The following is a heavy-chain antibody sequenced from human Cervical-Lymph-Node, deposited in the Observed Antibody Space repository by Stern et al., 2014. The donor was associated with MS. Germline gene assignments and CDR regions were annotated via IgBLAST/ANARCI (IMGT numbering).Heavy chain of an antibody. CDR3: ARGYRFFDD. Sequence: QLQLQESGPGLVKPSQTLSLTCTVSGGSISSGSYYWSWIRQPAGKRLEWIGRMFSSGNTFYNPSLKSRVNISVDTSQKPLSLELGSVTAADTAVYYCARGYRFFDDWGQGTLVTVSS. CDR2: MFSSGNT. V-gene: IGHV4-61*02. CDR1: GGSISSGSYY. D-gene: IGHD3-16*02. J-gene: IGHJ4*02.